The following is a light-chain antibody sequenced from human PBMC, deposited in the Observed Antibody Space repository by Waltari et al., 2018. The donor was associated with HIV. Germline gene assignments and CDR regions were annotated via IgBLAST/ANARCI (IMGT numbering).Light chain of an antibody. V-gene: IGLV2-14*03. CDR3: SAYTSSRSYL. CDR2: AVS. J-gene: IGLJ1*01. Sequence: QSALTQPAPVSGSPGQSITISCAGTSSNVGGYNYVSWYQQHPGKAPKLIVYAVSNRPSGVSNRFSGSKSGNTASLTISGLQAEDEADYYCSAYTSSRSYLFGTGTRVTV. CDR1: SSNVGGYNY.